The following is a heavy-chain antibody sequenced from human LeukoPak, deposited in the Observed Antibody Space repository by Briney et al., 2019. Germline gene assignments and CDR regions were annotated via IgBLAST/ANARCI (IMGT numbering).Heavy chain of an antibody. V-gene: IGHV4-59*08. CDR1: GGSISSYY. Sequence: SETLSLTCTVSGGSISSYYWSWIRQPPGKGLEWIGYIYYSGSTNYNPSLKSRVTISVDTFKNQFSLKLSSVTAADTAVYYCARHLVAAAGNDYWGQGTLVTVSS. J-gene: IGHJ4*02. CDR2: IYYSGST. CDR3: ARHLVAAAGNDY. D-gene: IGHD6-13*01.